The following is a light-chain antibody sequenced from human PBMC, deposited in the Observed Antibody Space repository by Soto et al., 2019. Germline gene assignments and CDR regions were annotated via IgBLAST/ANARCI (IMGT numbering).Light chain of an antibody. J-gene: IGKJ5*01. Sequence: DVVMTQSPLSLPVTLGQPASISCRSNQSLVHSDGIAYFSWFQQRPGRSPRRLIYKVSNRDSGVPARLSGSGSGTDVALKISRVEAEDVGVYYCMQGTHWPITFGQGTRLEIK. CDR2: KVS. V-gene: IGKV2-30*02. CDR1: QSLVHSDGIAY. CDR3: MQGTHWPIT.